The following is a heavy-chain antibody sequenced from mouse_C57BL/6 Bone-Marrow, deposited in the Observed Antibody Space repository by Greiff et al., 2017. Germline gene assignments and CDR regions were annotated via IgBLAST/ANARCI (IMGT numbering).Heavy chain of an antibody. Sequence: VQLQQSGTVLARPGASVKMSCKTSGYTFTSYWMHWVKQRPGQGLEWIGAIYPGNSDTSYNQKFKGKANLTAVTSASTAYMELSSLTNEDSAVYYCTRFITTVVEGAWFAYWGQGTLVTVSA. D-gene: IGHD1-1*01. CDR3: TRFITTVVEGAWFAY. CDR1: GYTFTSYW. J-gene: IGHJ3*01. V-gene: IGHV1-5*01. CDR2: IYPGNSDT.